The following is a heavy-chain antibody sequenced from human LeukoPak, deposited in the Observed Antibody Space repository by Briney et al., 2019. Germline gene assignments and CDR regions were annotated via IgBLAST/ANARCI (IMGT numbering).Heavy chain of an antibody. CDR1: GYTFTGYY. CDR3: AREEYCSGGSCYIYYYYGMDV. CDR2: INPNSGGT. V-gene: IGHV1-2*02. J-gene: IGHJ6*02. D-gene: IGHD2-15*01. Sequence: GASVKVSCEASGYTFTGYYMHWVRQAPGQGLEWMGWINPNSGGTNYAQKFHGRVTMTRDTSISTAYMELSRLRSDDTAVYYCAREEYCSGGSCYIYYYYGMDVWGQGTTVTVSS.